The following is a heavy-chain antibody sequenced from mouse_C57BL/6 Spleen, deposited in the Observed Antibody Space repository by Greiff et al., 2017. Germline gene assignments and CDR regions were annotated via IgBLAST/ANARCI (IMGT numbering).Heavy chain of an antibody. Sequence: VQLQQSGPELVKPGASVKISCKASGYAFSSSWMNWVKQRPGKGLEWIGRIYPGDGDTNYNGKFKGKATLTADKSSSTAYMQLSSLTSEDSAVYFCARWDYSWYFDVWGTGTTVTVSS. CDR1: GYAFSSSW. D-gene: IGHD4-1*01. V-gene: IGHV1-82*01. CDR2: IYPGDGDT. CDR3: ARWDYSWYFDV. J-gene: IGHJ1*03.